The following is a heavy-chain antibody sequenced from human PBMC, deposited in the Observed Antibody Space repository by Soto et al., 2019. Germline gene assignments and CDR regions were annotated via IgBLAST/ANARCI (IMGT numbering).Heavy chain of an antibody. CDR3: AKPSQGALYYYGMDV. CDR1: GFTFSTFD. CDR2: IRGVAGST. Sequence: GGSLRLSCAASGFTFSTFDMTWVRQAPGKGLEWVSLIRGVAGSTHYPDSVKGRFTISKDTSNNVLYLEMNSLRADDTAVYFYAKPSQGALYYYGMDVWGQGTTVTGSS. V-gene: IGHV3-23*01. J-gene: IGHJ6*02.